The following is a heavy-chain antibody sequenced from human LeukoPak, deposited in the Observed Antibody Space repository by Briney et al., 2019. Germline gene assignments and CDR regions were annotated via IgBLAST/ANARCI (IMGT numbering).Heavy chain of an antibody. V-gene: IGHV5-51*01. J-gene: IGHJ4*02. CDR1: GYSFTSYW. Sequence: GESLKISCKGSGYSFTSYWIAWVRQMPGKGLEWMGIIYPGDSDTRYSPSFQGQVIIPADKSIYTAYLQWSSLKASDTAMYYCAKLYYYDSSGWGSFDYWGQGTLVTVSS. CDR2: IYPGDSDT. CDR3: AKLYYYDSSGWGSFDY. D-gene: IGHD3-22*01.